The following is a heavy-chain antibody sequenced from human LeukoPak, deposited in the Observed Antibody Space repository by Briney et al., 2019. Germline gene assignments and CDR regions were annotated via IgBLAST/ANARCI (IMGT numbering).Heavy chain of an antibody. CDR1: YW. D-gene: IGHD3-3*01. Sequence: YWMSWXRXAPGKGLEWVANIKQDGSEKYYVDSVKGRFTISRDNANNSLYLQMNSLRAEDTAVYYCARLASSSYYDFWSGYSNWFDPWGQGTLVTVSS. CDR2: IKQDGSEK. V-gene: IGHV3-7*01. J-gene: IGHJ5*02. CDR3: ARLASSSYYDFWSGYSNWFDP.